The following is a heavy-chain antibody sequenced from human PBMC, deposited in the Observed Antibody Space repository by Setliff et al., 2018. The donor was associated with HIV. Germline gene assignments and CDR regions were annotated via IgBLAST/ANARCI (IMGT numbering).Heavy chain of an antibody. CDR2: IYPGDSDT. J-gene: IGHJ4*02. CDR1: GYCFTTYY. CDR3: ARRASKASLDY. V-gene: IGHV5-51*01. Sequence: PGESLKISCQGSGYCFTTYYIGWVRQMPGKGLEWMGIIYPGDSDTRYSPSFQGRVTISADKSINTAYLQWSSLQASDTAMYYCARRASKASLDYWGQGTLVTVSS.